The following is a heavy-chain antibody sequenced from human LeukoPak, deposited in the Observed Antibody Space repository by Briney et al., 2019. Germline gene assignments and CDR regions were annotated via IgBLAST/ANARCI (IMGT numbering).Heavy chain of an antibody. CDR3: AKEYNSAYLPIDY. CDR2: ISYDGSNK. J-gene: IGHJ4*02. D-gene: IGHD6-19*01. CDR1: GFTFSSYG. V-gene: IGHV3-30*18. Sequence: GGSLRLSCAASGFTFSSYGMHWVRQAPGKGLEWVAVISYDGSNKYYADSVKGRFTISRDNSKNTLYLQMNSLRAEDTAVYYCAKEYNSAYLPIDYWGQGTLVTVSS.